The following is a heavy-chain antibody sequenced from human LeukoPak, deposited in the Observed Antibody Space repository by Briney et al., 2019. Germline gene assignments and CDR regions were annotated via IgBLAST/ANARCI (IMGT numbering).Heavy chain of an antibody. Sequence: ASVKVSCKASGYTFTDYGISWVRQPPGQGVEWMGWIIAYNGNTNYAQDFQSRVTMTTDTSTNTAHMQLMGLRTDDHAVDYCWGVLPTRGYSYGYAYWGQGYLVTASS. CDR3: WGVLPTRGYSYGYAY. CDR1: GYTFTDYG. V-gene: IGHV1-18*01. CDR2: IIAYNGNT. D-gene: IGHD5-18*01. J-gene: IGHJ4*02.